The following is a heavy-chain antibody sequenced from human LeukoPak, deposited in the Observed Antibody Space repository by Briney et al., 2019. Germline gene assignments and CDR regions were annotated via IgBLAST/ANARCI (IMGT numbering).Heavy chain of an antibody. J-gene: IGHJ4*02. CDR1: GYTFTGYY. D-gene: IGHD4-17*01. CDR3: ARAPYDYGDYQAISFDY. V-gene: IGHV1-69*01. CDR2: IIPIFGTA. Sequence: VKVSCKASGYTFTGYYMHWVRQAPGQGLEWMGGIIPIFGTANYAQKFQGRVTITADESTSTAYMELSSLRSEDTAVYYCARAPYDYGDYQAISFDYWGQGTLVTVSS.